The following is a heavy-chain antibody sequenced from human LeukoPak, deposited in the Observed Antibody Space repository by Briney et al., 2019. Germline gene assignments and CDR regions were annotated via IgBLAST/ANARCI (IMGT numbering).Heavy chain of an antibody. CDR3: ARGVAVAGNYYYGMDV. J-gene: IGHJ6*02. CDR2: IIPILGIA. D-gene: IGHD6-19*01. V-gene: IGHV1-69*04. CDR1: GGTFSSYA. Sequence: SVKVSCKAFGGTFSSYAISWVRQAPGQGLEWMGRIIPILGIANYAQKFQGRVTITADKSTSTAYMELSSLRSEDTAVYYCARGVAVAGNYYYGMDVWGQGTTVTVSS.